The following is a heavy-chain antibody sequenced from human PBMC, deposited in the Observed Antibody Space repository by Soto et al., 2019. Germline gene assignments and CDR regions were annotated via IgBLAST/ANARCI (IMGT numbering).Heavy chain of an antibody. CDR1: GXSVSNSGNY. J-gene: IGHJ4*02. Sequence: KSXXTLSLPCRVSGXSVSNSGNYWGWIRRPPGKGLEWIWTMDYSGDTIYNPSLSIRVTISSDTSKNQFSLRLSSVSFADTALYYCARRPPLYASESSRFDIWGQGALGTVS. D-gene: IGHD3-10*01. CDR3: ARRPPLYASESSRFDI. V-gene: IGHV4-39*01. CDR2: MDYSGDT.